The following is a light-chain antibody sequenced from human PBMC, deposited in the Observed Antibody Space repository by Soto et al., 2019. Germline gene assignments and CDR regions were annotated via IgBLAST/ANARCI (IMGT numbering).Light chain of an antibody. CDR1: SSDVGGYNY. CDR2: DVS. J-gene: IGLJ2*01. V-gene: IGLV2-11*01. Sequence: QSALTQPRSVSGSPGQSVTISCTGTSSDVGGYNYVSWYQQHPGKAPKLMIYDVSKRPSGVPDRFSGSKSGNTASLTISGLQAEDEAVYYCFSYAGSYVVFGGGTKVTVL. CDR3: FSYAGSYVV.